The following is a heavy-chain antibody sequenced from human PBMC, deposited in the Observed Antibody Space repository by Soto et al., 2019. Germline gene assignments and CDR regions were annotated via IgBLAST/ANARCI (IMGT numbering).Heavy chain of an antibody. CDR3: TGGGVSSGPGY. J-gene: IGHJ4*02. CDR2: INTLSTTM. CDR1: GFTFSGSS. V-gene: IGHV3-48*01. Sequence: EVQLVESGGGLVQPGGSLRLSCAASGFTFSGSSMNWIRQAPGKGLEWISYINTLSTTMYYADSVKGRFSISRDNAKNSLYLQMNSLRADDKAIYYCTGGGVSSGPGYWGQGTLVTVSS. D-gene: IGHD3-22*01.